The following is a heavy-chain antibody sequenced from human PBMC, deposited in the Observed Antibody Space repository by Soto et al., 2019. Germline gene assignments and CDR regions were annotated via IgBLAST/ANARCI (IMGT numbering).Heavy chain of an antibody. D-gene: IGHD3-10*01. CDR2: IYSDGST. J-gene: IGHJ4*02. CDR1: GFSVSSDY. CDR3: ARDTSSIKTTGGNY. Sequence: LRLSCAASGFSVSSDYMSWVRQAPGKGLEWVSVIYSDGSTHYADSVKGRFTIYRDNSKNTLYLQMNSLRAEDTAVYYCARDTSSIKTTGGNYWSQGTLVTVSS. V-gene: IGHV3-66*01.